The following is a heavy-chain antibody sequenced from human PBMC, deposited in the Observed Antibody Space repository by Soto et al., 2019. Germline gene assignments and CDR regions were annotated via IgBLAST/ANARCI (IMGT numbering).Heavy chain of an antibody. Sequence: QVQLVQSGAEVSKPGASVKVSCKTSGYAFTNYGINWVRQAPGQGLEWMGWINGYNGKTNYAQRVQGRVTLTTDTSTTTAYMELRSLRSDDTAIYYCARGPDPTYSDHWGQGTLVTVSS. J-gene: IGHJ4*02. CDR3: ARGPDPTYSDH. CDR1: GYAFTNYG. V-gene: IGHV1-18*01. CDR2: INGYNGKT.